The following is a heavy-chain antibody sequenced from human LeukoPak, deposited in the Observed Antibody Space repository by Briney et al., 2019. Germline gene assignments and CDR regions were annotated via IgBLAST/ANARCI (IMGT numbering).Heavy chain of an antibody. CDR3: ARAGYCSSTSCDGNNWFDP. J-gene: IGHJ5*02. CDR1: GGTFSSYA. CDR2: VIPIFGTA. Sequence: SVKVSCKASGGTFSSYAISWVRQAPGQGLEWMGGVIPIFGTANYAQKFQGRVTITADESTSTAYMELSSLRSEDTAVYYCARAGYCSSTSCDGNNWFDPWGQGTLVTVSS. D-gene: IGHD2-2*01. V-gene: IGHV1-69*13.